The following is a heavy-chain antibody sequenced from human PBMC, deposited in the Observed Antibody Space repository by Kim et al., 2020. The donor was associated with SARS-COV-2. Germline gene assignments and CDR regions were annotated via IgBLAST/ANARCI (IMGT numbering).Heavy chain of an antibody. Sequence: ASVKVSCKADGYTFTVSLLHWLRQAPGQGLEWMAWINPSSAVTTYAQDFQGRVTVTRDTSISTSYMALARLKSDDTAVYYGATEYGDLAHWGQGTLVRVSS. CDR3: ATEYGDLAH. CDR1: GYTFTVSL. CDR2: INPSSAVT. V-gene: IGHV1-2*02. D-gene: IGHD7-27*01. J-gene: IGHJ5*02.